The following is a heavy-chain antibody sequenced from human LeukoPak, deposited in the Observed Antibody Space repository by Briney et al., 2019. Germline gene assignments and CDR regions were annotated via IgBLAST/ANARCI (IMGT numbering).Heavy chain of an antibody. V-gene: IGHV4-59*12. CDR3: AREAGAAAVY. CDR1: GDSISGSY. D-gene: IGHD6-13*01. J-gene: IGHJ4*02. CDR2: LSYSGTT. Sequence: PSETLSLTCAVSGDSISGSYWSWIRQPPGKGLEWIGFLSYSGTTSYNPSLKSRLTISGDTSRNQFSLKLSSVTAADTAVYYCAREAGAAAVYWGQGTLVTVSS.